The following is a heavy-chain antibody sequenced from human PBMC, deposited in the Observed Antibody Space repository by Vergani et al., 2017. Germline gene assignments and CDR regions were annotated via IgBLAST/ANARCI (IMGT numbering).Heavy chain of an antibody. J-gene: IGHJ6*02. Sequence: EVQLVESGGGIVKPGGPFRLSFVASGFSFRNAWRNWVRRTPGKGLEWVGRIKSKFDRGTTDYAAAVKGRFTISRDDSKNTLFLQMNGLKTEDIGVYYCTTDPRYCGDGSCXWLRDHHYYGMDVWGQGTTVTVSS. V-gene: IGHV3-15*07. CDR3: TTDPRYCGDGSCXWLRDHHYYGMDV. CDR1: GFSFRNAW. D-gene: IGHD2-21*01. CDR2: IKSKFDRGTT.